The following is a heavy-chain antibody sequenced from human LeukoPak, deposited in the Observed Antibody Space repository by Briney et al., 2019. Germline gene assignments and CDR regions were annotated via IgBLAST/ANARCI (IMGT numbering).Heavy chain of an antibody. V-gene: IGHV1-46*01. CDR2: INSSGGST. Sequence: ASVKVSCKASGYTFTSYYMHWVRQAPEQGLEWMGIINSSGGSTSYAQKFQGRVTMTRDTSTSTVYMELSSPRSEDTAVYYCARGGVTATQRLDYWGQGTLVTVSS. CDR1: GYTFTSYY. D-gene: IGHD2-21*02. J-gene: IGHJ4*02. CDR3: ARGGVTATQRLDY.